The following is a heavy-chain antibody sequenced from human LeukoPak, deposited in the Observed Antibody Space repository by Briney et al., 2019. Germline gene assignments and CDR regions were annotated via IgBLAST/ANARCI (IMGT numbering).Heavy chain of an antibody. CDR1: GFTFSSYG. D-gene: IGHD1-26*01. J-gene: IGHJ4*02. CDR3: AKDRWELRIFDY. Sequence: HPRGSLRLSCAASGFTFSSYGMSWVRQAPGKGLEWVSTLSGSDGTTYYAGSVKGRFAVSRDNTKNTFYLQMNGLRAEDTAVYYCAKDRWELRIFDYWGQGTLVTVSS. V-gene: IGHV3-23*01. CDR2: LSGSDGTT.